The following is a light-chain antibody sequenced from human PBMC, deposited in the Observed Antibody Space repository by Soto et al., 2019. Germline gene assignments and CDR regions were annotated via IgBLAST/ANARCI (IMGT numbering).Light chain of an antibody. CDR2: GAS. CDR3: QQYGSSTLT. Sequence: EIVFTHSPSTLSLSPVERATLSCMASESVRHYVAWYQQKPAQAPRLLIYGASSRATGIPDRFSGSGSGTAFTLTISRLEPEDFAVYYCQQYGSSTLTFGGGTKVDIK. V-gene: IGKV3-20*01. J-gene: IGKJ4*01. CDR1: ESVRHY.